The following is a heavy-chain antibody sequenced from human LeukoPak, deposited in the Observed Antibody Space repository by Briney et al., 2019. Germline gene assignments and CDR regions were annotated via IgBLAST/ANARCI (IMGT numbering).Heavy chain of an antibody. CDR2: ISYSGRT. J-gene: IGHJ4*02. Sequence: SETLSLTCTVSGVSITSSDFYWGWIRQPPGKGLEWIATISYSGRTYYNPSLKTRLTISVDTSKNQFSLKLLSVAAADTAVYYCARLKSYCGGDCYPDQFHNWGQGTLVTVPS. D-gene: IGHD2-21*02. V-gene: IGHV4-39*01. CDR1: GVSITSSDFY. CDR3: ARLKSYCGGDCYPDQFHN.